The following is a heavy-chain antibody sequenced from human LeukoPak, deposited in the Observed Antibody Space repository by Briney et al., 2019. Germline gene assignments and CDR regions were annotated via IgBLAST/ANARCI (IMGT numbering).Heavy chain of an antibody. V-gene: IGHV3-7*01. J-gene: IGHJ4*02. CDR1: GFNFINYW. CDR2: VKEDVTTK. D-gene: IGHD2-15*01. CDR3: VSQEVVPH. Sequence: PGGSLRLSCAASGFNFINYWMSWVRQAPGKGLEWVANVKEDVTTKQYVDSVKGRLTISRDNAKNSLHLQMDSLRAEDTAVYYCVSQEVVPHWGQGTLVSVSS.